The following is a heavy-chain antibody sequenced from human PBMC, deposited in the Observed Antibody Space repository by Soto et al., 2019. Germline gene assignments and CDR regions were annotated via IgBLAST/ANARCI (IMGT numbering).Heavy chain of an antibody. Sequence: GGSLRLSCAASGFTFSNYGMHWVRQAPGKGLEWVAVISYDGSNKYYADSVKGRFTISRDNSKNTLYLQMNSLRAEDTAVYYCAKSEGVYYYYYYMDVWGKGTTVTVSS. J-gene: IGHJ6*03. CDR1: GFTFSNYG. CDR2: ISYDGSNK. V-gene: IGHV3-30*18. D-gene: IGHD2-8*01. CDR3: AKSEGVYYYYYYMDV.